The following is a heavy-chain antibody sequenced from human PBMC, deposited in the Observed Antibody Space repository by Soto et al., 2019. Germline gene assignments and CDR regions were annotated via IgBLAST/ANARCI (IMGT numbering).Heavy chain of an antibody. J-gene: IGHJ6*02. V-gene: IGHV1-69*05. Sequence: QVQLVQSGAEVKKPGSSVKVSCKASGGTFSSYAISWVRQAPGQGLEWMGGIIPIFGIANYAQKFQGRVTISRGESTSTASKERSNLRTEDTAVYYYARSHHVVAATARRTLSYYGIDVWVQGTTVTVSS. CDR3: ARSHHVVAATARRTLSYYGIDV. CDR1: GGTFSSYA. D-gene: IGHD1-26*01. CDR2: IIPIFGIA.